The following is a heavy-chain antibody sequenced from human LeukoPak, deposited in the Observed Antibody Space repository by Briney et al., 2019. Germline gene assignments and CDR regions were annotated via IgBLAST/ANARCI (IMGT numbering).Heavy chain of an antibody. CDR3: TTEIWFGETRFDP. V-gene: IGHV3-15*01. J-gene: IGHJ5*02. Sequence: GGSLRLSCAASGFTFSNAWMSWVRQAPGKGLEWVGRIKSKTDGGTTDYAAPVKGRFTISRDDSKNTLYLQMNSLKTEDTAVYYCTTEIWFGETRFDPWGQGTLVTVSS. CDR1: GFTFSNAW. CDR2: IKSKTDGGTT. D-gene: IGHD3-10*01.